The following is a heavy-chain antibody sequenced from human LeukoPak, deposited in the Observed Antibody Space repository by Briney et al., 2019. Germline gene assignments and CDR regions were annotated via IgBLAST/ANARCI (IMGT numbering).Heavy chain of an antibody. D-gene: IGHD1-26*01. V-gene: IGHV4-59*01. CDR2: IYYSGST. J-gene: IGHJ4*02. Sequence: SETLSLTCTVSGGSISSYYWSWLRQPPGKGLEWIGYIYYSGSTNYNPSLKSRVTISVDTSKNQFSLKLSSVTAADTAVYYCARVAQYLVGASSTAFFEYWGQGTLVTVSS. CDR1: GGSISSYY. CDR3: ARVAQYLVGASSTAFFEY.